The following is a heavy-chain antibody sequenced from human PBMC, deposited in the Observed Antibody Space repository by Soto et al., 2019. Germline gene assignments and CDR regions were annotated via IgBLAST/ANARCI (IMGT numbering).Heavy chain of an antibody. D-gene: IGHD4-17*01. Sequence: QVQLQESGPGLVKPSETLSLTCTVSGGSVSSVSYHWSWIRQPPGKGLEWIGYIYYSGSTNYNPSLKSRVTISVDTSKNQFSLKLSSVTAADTAVYYCTRDDYGDYYATDVWGQGTTVTVSS. CDR2: IYYSGST. CDR3: TRDDYGDYYATDV. V-gene: IGHV4-61*01. J-gene: IGHJ6*02. CDR1: GGSVSSVSYH.